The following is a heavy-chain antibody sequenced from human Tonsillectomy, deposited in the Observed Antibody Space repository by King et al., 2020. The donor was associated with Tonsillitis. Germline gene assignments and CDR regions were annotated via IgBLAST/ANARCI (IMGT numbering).Heavy chain of an antibody. V-gene: IGHV1-46*01. CDR3: ARDNYYDSSGYYFVSPGGVFDY. CDR1: GYTFTSYL. CDR2: INPSGGST. D-gene: IGHD3-22*01. J-gene: IGHJ4*02. Sequence: VQLVESGAEVKKPGASVKVSCTTSGYTFTSYLIHWVRQAPGQGLEWMGIINPSGGSTTYAQKFQGRVTMTRDTSTSTVYMELSSLGSEDTAVYYCARDNYYDSSGYYFVSPGGVFDYWGQGTLVTVSS.